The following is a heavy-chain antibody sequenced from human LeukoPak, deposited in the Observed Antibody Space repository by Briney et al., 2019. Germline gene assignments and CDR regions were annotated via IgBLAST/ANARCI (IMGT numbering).Heavy chain of an antibody. Sequence: PSETLSLTCTVSGGSISSGSYYWSWIRQPAGKGLEWIGRIYTSGSTNYNPSLKSRVTISVDTSKNQFSLKLSSVTAADTAVYYCARVRETGFSDAFDIWGQGTMVTVSS. CDR3: ARVRETGFSDAFDI. CDR2: IYTSGST. V-gene: IGHV4-61*02. CDR1: GGSISSGSYY. D-gene: IGHD7-27*01. J-gene: IGHJ3*02.